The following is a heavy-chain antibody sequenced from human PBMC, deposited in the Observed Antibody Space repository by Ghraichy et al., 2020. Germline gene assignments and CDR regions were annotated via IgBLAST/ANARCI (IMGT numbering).Heavy chain of an antibody. D-gene: IGHD4-23*01. CDR3: ARGYGGKIPYYYMDA. CDR1: GGSISSYY. CDR2: IYYSGST. V-gene: IGHV4-59*01. J-gene: IGHJ6*03. Sequence: SETLSLTCTVSGGSISSYYWSWIRQPPGKGLEWIGYIYYSGSTNYNPSLKSRVTISVDTSKNQFSLKLSSVTAADTAVYYWARGYGGKIPYYYMDAWGKGPTVTVSS.